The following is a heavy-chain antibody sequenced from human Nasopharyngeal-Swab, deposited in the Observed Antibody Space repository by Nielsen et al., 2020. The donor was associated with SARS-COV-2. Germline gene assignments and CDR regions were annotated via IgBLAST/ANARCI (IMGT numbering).Heavy chain of an antibody. V-gene: IGHV3-30-3*01. Sequence: GESLKISCAASGFTFSSYAMHWVRQAPGKGLEWVAVISYDGSNKYYADSVKGRFTISRDNSKDTLYLQMSSLRAEDTAVYYCARGGYSSGYEVDYWGQGTLVTVSS. CDR3: ARGGYSSGYEVDY. CDR1: GFTFSSYA. J-gene: IGHJ4*02. D-gene: IGHD6-19*01. CDR2: ISYDGSNK.